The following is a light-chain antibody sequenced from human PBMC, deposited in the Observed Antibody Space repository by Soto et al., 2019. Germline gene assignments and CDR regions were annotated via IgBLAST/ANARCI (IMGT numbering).Light chain of an antibody. CDR3: QQLHSYPIT. CDR2: GAS. J-gene: IGKJ5*01. CDR1: QGMNTY. Sequence: DIQLTQSPSFLSASVGDRVTISCRASQGMNTYVAWYQQKPGKAPKLLIYGASTLHTGVPSRFSGSESGAEFTPTISSLQPEDFATYYCQQLHSYPITFGQGTRLEIK. V-gene: IGKV1-9*01.